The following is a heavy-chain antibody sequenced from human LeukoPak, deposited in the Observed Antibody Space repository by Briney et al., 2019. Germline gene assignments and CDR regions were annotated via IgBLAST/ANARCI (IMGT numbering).Heavy chain of an antibody. Sequence: SETLSLTCTVSGGSISSGGYYWSWIRQHPGKGLEWIGYIYYSGSTYYNPSRKSRVTISVYTSKNQFSLKLSSVTAADTAVYYCARRLYGDRDNWFDPWGQGTLVTVSS. CDR3: ARRLYGDRDNWFDP. J-gene: IGHJ5*02. CDR1: GGSISSGGYY. D-gene: IGHD4-17*01. CDR2: IYYSGST. V-gene: IGHV4-31*03.